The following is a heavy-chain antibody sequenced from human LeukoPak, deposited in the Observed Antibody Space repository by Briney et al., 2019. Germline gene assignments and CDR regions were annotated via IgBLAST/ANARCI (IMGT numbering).Heavy chain of an antibody. CDR2: IYYSGST. D-gene: IGHD6-19*01. CDR1: GRSISSYH. Sequence: SETLSLTCTVSGRSISSYHWSWIRQPPGKGLEWIGYIYYSGSTNYNPSLKSRVTISVDTSKNQFSLKLSSVTAADTAVYYCARGGSGWYGSYYFDYWGQGTLVTVSS. J-gene: IGHJ4*02. V-gene: IGHV4-59*01. CDR3: ARGGSGWYGSYYFDY.